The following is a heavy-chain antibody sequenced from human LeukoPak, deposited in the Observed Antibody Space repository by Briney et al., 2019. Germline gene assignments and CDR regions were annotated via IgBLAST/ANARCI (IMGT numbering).Heavy chain of an antibody. D-gene: IGHD1-14*01. J-gene: IGHJ4*02. CDR2: IGSAGYT. Sequence: GGSLRLSCEVSGFTFDNNDMHWVRQTTGKGLEWVSAIGSAGYTYYADSVRGRFTITRDDDKQSLYLQMNSLRVEDTAVYHCVRQPDSARYGFDYWGRGTQVTVSS. CDR1: GFTFDNND. CDR3: VRQPDSARYGFDY. V-gene: IGHV3-13*01.